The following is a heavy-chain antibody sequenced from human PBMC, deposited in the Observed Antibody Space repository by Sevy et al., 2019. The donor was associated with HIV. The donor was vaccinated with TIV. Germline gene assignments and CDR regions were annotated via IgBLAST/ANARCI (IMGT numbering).Heavy chain of an antibody. V-gene: IGHV1-18*01. CDR2: INPHNGNT. J-gene: IGHJ4*02. Sequence: GPSVKVSCKASGYTFTNHGISWVRQAPGQGLEWMGWINPHNGNTKYAQKLQGRVTMTTDTSTNTAYMEVRSLRSDDTAVYYCAREGTLVTMIIWGQGTLVTVSS. CDR3: AREGTLVTMII. CDR1: GYTFTNHG. D-gene: IGHD3-22*01.